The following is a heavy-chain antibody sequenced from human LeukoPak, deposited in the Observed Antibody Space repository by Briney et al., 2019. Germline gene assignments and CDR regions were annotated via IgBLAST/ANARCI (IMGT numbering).Heavy chain of an antibody. CDR1: GFTFSNYD. CDR2: IWSDGKIE. V-gene: IGHV3-30*02. D-gene: IGHD6-13*01. J-gene: IGHJ6*03. CDR3: AKDPGTATRGFHMDV. Sequence: AGSLRLSCAASGFTFSNYDMHWVRQSPGKGLEWLSLIWSDGKIEQYAASVEGRITISRDNSKNTVYLQMNSLRGEDTAVYYCAKDPGTATRGFHMDVWGKGTRVTVSS.